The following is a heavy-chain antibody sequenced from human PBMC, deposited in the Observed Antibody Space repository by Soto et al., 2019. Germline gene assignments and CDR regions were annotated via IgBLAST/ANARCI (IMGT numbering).Heavy chain of an antibody. CDR2: ISYDGSNK. CDR3: ARDPGGRYCSSTSCYSGLAMDV. V-gene: IGHV3-30-3*01. J-gene: IGHJ6*02. Sequence: GGSLRLSCAASGFTFSSYAMHWVRQAPGKGLEWVAVISYDGSNKYYAGSVKGRFTISRDNSKNTLYLQMNSLRAEDTAVYYCARDPGGRYCSSTSCYSGLAMDVWGQGTTVTVSS. D-gene: IGHD2-2*01. CDR1: GFTFSSYA.